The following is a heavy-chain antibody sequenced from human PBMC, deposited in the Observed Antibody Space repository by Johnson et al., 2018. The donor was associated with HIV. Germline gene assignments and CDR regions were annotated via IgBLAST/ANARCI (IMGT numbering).Heavy chain of an antibody. V-gene: IGHV3-9*01. CDR1: GFIFDDYA. J-gene: IGHJ3*02. D-gene: IGHD3-16*01. CDR3: ARGSRYTHDNDDVYLLHAFDI. CDR2: ISWNSGSV. Sequence: VQLVESGGGLVQPGRSLRLSCAASGFIFDDYAMHWVRQAPGKGMEWVSGISWNSGSVAYADSVKGRFTISRDNAKKSLYLQVNSLRAEDTAVYYCARGSRYTHDNDDVYLLHAFDIWGQGTVVTVSS.